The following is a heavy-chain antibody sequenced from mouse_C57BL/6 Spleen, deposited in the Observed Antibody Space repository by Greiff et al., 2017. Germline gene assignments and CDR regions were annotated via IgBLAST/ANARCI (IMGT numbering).Heavy chain of an antibody. Sequence: EVHLVESGGGLVKPGGSLKLSCAASGFTFSSYAMSWVRQTPEKRLEWVATISDGGSYTYYPDNVKGRFTITRDNAKNNLYLQMSHLKSEDTAMYFCARDVDYGNYGAYWGQGTLVTVSA. J-gene: IGHJ3*01. CDR1: GFTFSSYA. CDR3: ARDVDYGNYGAY. V-gene: IGHV5-4*01. CDR2: ISDGGSYT. D-gene: IGHD2-1*01.